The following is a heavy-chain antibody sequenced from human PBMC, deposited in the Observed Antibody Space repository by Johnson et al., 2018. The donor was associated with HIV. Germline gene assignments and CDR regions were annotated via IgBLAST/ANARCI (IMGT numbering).Heavy chain of an antibody. J-gene: IGHJ3*02. CDR3: AKSPGKDHGGNSGGFDI. V-gene: IGHV3-33*06. CDR1: GFTFSSHG. CDR2: IWYDGSNK. D-gene: IGHD4/OR15-4a*01. Sequence: QVQLVESGGGVVQPGRSLRLSCAASGFTFSSHGMHWVRQAPGKGLEWVAVIWYDGSNKFYADSVKGRFTISRDNSKNTVYLQMNSLRVEDTAVYYCAKSPGKDHGGNSGGFDIWGQGTMVTVSS.